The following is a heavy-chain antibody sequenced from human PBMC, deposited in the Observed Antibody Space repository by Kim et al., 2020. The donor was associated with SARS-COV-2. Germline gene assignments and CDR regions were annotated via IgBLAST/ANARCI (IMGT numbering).Heavy chain of an antibody. Sequence: YAQKFQGRVTMTRDTSTSTVYMELSSLRSEDTAVYYCARVGSGSYFSFDYWGQGTLVTVSS. V-gene: IGHV1-46*01. CDR3: ARVGSGSYFSFDY. D-gene: IGHD1-26*01. J-gene: IGHJ4*02.